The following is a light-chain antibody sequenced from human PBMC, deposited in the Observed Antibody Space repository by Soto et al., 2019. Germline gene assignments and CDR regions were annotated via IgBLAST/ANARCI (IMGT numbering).Light chain of an antibody. CDR3: QQYNNWPRT. CDR1: QSVSSN. CDR2: GAS. J-gene: IGKJ1*01. V-gene: IGKV3-15*01. Sequence: IGSTQTPGTLSVSPGERATLSCRASQSVSSNLAWYQQKPGQAPRLLTYGASTRATGIPARFIGSGSGTDFTLTISSLQSEDFAVYYCQQYNNWPRTFGQGTKVDIK.